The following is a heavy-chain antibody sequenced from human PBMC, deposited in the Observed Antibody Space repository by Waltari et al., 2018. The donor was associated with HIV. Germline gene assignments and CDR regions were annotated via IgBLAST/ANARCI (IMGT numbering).Heavy chain of an antibody. CDR3: ARGPHTSIFGVVKYFQP. V-gene: IGHV4-34*02. J-gene: IGHJ1*01. CDR1: GGSFNGYY. CDR2: VDYSGDT. Sequence: VQLQQWGTGRLMPSETLSLTCAVYGGSFNGYYWTWIRQSPGNGLEWIGEVDYSGDTNYNPSLKSLLTISVDTSKNQFSLKLTSMTTADTGLYYCARGPHTSIFGVVKYFQPWGQGTLVTVSS. D-gene: IGHD3-3*01.